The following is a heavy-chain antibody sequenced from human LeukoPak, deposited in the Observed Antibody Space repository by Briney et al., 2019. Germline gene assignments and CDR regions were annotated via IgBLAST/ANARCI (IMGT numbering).Heavy chain of an antibody. Sequence: PSETLSLTCAVYGGSFSGYYWSWIPQPPGKGLEWIGEINHSGSTNYNPSLKSRVTISVDTSKNQFSLKLSSVTAADTAVYYCARGPVDYYYYYMDVWGKGTTVTVSS. J-gene: IGHJ6*03. V-gene: IGHV4-34*01. CDR3: ARGPVDYYYYYMDV. CDR2: INHSGST. D-gene: IGHD2-2*01. CDR1: GGSFSGYY.